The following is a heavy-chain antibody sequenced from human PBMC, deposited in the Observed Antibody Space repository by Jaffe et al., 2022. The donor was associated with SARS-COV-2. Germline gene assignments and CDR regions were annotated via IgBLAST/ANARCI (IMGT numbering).Heavy chain of an antibody. CDR1: GFTFSSYS. CDR2: ISSSSSYI. D-gene: IGHD3-10*01. V-gene: IGHV3-21*01. J-gene: IGHJ4*02. Sequence: EVQLVESGGGLVKPGGSLRLSCAASGFTFSSYSMNWVRQAPGKGLEWVSSISSSSSYIYYADSVKGRFTISRDNAKNSLYLQMNSLRAEDTAVYYCARGPAPLYGSGSYYDYWGQGTLVTVSS. CDR3: ARGPAPLYGSGSYYDY.